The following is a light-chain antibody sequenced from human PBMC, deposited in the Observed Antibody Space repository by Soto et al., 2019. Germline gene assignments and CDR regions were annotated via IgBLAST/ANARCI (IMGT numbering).Light chain of an antibody. Sequence: EIVLTQSPATLSLSPGQRATLSCRASQSVGSSLAWYQQKPGQAPRLLIYDASNRATGIPARFSGSGSETDFTFTISSLEPEDFAVYYCQQRTNWPSPTFGGGTKVEIK. V-gene: IGKV3-11*01. CDR1: QSVGSS. CDR3: QQRTNWPSPT. J-gene: IGKJ4*01. CDR2: DAS.